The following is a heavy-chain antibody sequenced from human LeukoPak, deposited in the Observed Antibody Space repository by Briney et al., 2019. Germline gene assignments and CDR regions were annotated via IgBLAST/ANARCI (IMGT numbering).Heavy chain of an antibody. CDR1: GGSISSYY. J-gene: IGHJ4*02. D-gene: IGHD6-13*01. CDR2: SYYSGST. Sequence: SETLCLTCTVSGGSISSYYWSWIRQPPGKGLEWIGYSYYSGSTNYNPSLKSRVTISVDTTKNQFSLQLSSVTAADTTVYYCASAEARGSNWYPYWGQGTLVTVSS. CDR3: ASAEARGSNWYPY. V-gene: IGHV4-59*08.